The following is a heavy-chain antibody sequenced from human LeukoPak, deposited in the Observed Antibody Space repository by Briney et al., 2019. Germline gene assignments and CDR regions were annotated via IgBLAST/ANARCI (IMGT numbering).Heavy chain of an antibody. CDR2: INPNSGGT. J-gene: IGHJ4*02. D-gene: IGHD2-2*02. CDR3: ARAALYCSSTSCYNYFDY. Sequence: GASVKVSCKASGYTFTSYDINWVRQATGQGLEWMGWINPNSGGTNYAQKFQGRVTMTRDTSISTAYMELSRLRSDDTAVYYCARAALYCSSTSCYNYFDYWGQGTLVTVSS. CDR1: GYTFTSYD. V-gene: IGHV1-2*02.